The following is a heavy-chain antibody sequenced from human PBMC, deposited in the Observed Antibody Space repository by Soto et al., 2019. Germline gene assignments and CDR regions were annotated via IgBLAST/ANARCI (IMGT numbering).Heavy chain of an antibody. V-gene: IGHV4-59*08. D-gene: IGHD2-2*01. CDR2: IYYAGTT. CDR3: ARLGAFYQAMDS. CDR1: DGSLSPNY. J-gene: IGHJ1*01. Sequence: PSVTLSVTCTVSDGSLSPNYWSWIRQPPGKGLEWIGYIYYAGTTTYNPSLQSRVSISLDTSKNEVSLKLTSVTAADTAVYFCARLGAFYQAMDSWGQCTLVTVSS.